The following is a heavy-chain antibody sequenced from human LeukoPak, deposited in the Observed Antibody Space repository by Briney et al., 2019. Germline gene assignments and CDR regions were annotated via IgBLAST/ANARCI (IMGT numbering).Heavy chain of an antibody. CDR3: ARVYCSSTSCGTSDY. V-gene: IGHV4-38-2*01. Sequence: PSETLSLTCAVSGYSISSGYYWGWIRQPPGKGLEWIGSIYHSGSTYYNPSLKSRVTISVDTSKNQFSLKLSSVTAADTAVYYCARVYCSSTSCGTSDYWGQGTLVTVSS. J-gene: IGHJ4*02. D-gene: IGHD2-2*01. CDR1: GYSISSGYY. CDR2: IYHSGST.